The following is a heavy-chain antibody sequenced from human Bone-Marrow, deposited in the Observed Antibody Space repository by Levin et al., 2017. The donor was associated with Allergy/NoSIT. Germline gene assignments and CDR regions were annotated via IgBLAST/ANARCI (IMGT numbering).Heavy chain of an antibody. D-gene: IGHD3-22*01. Sequence: GASVKVSCKTSSDSSAKYWIGWVRQVPGKGLEWMGIIYPGDSDTRYNPSFQAQVTIPADKSINTAYLQWSSLRTSDTATYYCAKGSDTSGYYFDYWGQGTLVTVSS. CDR3: AKGSDTSGYYFDY. V-gene: IGHV5-51*01. CDR2: IYPGDSDT. CDR1: SDSSAKYW. J-gene: IGHJ4*02.